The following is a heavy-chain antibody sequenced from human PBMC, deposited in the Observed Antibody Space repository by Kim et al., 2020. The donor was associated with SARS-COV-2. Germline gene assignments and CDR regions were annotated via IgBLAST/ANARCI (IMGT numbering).Heavy chain of an antibody. Sequence: ASVKVSCKASGYTFTSYGISWVRQAPGQGLEWMGWISAYNGNTNYAQKLQGRVTMTTDTSTSTAYMELRSLRSDDTAVYYCARDQRYCSSTSCWRGLGYWGQGTLVTVSS. V-gene: IGHV1-18*01. CDR1: GYTFTSYG. J-gene: IGHJ4*02. D-gene: IGHD2-2*01. CDR2: ISAYNGNT. CDR3: ARDQRYCSSTSCWRGLGY.